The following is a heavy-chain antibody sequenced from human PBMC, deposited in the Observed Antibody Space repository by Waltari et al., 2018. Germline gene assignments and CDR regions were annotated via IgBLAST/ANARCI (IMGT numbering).Heavy chain of an antibody. D-gene: IGHD3-22*01. CDR2: INHSGSP. Sequence: QVQLQQWGAGLLKPSETLSLTCAVYGGSFSGYYWSWIRQPPGKGLEWIGEINHSGSPTYNPSLKSRVTISVDTSKNQFSLKLSSVTAADTAVYYCARVQYYEGPDYWGQGTLVTVSS. V-gene: IGHV4-34*01. CDR1: GGSFSGYY. J-gene: IGHJ4*02. CDR3: ARVQYYEGPDY.